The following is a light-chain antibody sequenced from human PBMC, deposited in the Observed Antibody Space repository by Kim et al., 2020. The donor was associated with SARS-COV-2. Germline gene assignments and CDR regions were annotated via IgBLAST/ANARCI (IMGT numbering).Light chain of an antibody. J-gene: IGKJ1*01. V-gene: IGKV4-1*01. CDR2: WAS. CDR1: QSVLYSSNNKNY. Sequence: TINCKSSQSVLYSSNNKNYLAWYQQKPGQPPKLLIYWASTRESGVPDRFSGSGSGTDFTLTISSLQAEDVAVYYCQQYYSTPAWTFGQGTKVEIK. CDR3: QQYYSTPAWT.